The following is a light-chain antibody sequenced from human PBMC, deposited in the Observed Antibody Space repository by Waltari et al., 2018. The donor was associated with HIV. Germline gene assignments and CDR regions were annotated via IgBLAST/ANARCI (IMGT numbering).Light chain of an antibody. Sequence: SSELTQDPAVSVALGQKVRITCQGDSTRSEYASWYQQKPGQAPVLVIYGKNNRPSGIPDRFSGSSSGNTASLTITGAQAEDEADYYCNSRDSSGNHYVFGTGTKVTVL. CDR3: NSRDSSGNHYV. V-gene: IGLV3-19*01. CDR2: GKN. CDR1: STRSEY. J-gene: IGLJ1*01.